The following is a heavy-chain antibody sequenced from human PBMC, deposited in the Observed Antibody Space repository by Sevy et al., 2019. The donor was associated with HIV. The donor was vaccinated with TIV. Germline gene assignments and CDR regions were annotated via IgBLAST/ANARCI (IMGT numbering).Heavy chain of an antibody. CDR1: GFTFSNAW. CDR3: TTDLNYDFFDAFDI. CDR2: IKSKTDGGTT. J-gene: IGHJ3*02. V-gene: IGHV3-15*01. Sequence: GGSLRLSCAASGFTFSNAWMSWVRQAPGKGLEWVGRIKSKTDGGTTDYAAPVKGRFTISRDDSKNTLYLQMNSLKTRDTAVYYCTTDLNYDFFDAFDIWGQGTMVTVSS. D-gene: IGHD3-3*01.